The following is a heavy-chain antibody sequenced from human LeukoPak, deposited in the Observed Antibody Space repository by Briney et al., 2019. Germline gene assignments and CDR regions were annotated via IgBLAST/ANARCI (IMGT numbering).Heavy chain of an antibody. V-gene: IGHV1-2*02. CDR1: GYTFTGYY. CDR3: ARAAYCGGDCYSVDFFDY. D-gene: IGHD2-21*02. J-gene: IGHJ4*02. CDR2: INPNSGGT. Sequence: GASVKVSCKASGYTFTGYYMHWVRQAPGQGLEWMGWINPNSGGTNYAQRFQGRVTMTRDTSISTSYMELSRLRSDDTAVYYCARAAYCGGDCYSVDFFDYWGQGTLVTVSS.